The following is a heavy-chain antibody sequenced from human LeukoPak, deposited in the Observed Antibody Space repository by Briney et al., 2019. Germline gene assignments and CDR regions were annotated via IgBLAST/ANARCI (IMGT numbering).Heavy chain of an antibody. CDR2: IKQDGSEK. CDR1: GFTVSSNY. J-gene: IGHJ4*02. V-gene: IGHV3-7*01. CDR3: ARESAVAGTADY. D-gene: IGHD6-19*01. Sequence: GGSLRLSCAASGFTVSSNYMSWVRQAPGKGLEWVANIKQDGSEKYYVDSVKGRFTISRDNAKNSLYLQMNSLRAEDTAVYYCARESAVAGTADYWGQGTLVTVSS.